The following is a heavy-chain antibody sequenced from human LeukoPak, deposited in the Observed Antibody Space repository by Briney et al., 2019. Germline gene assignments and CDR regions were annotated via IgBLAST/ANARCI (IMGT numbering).Heavy chain of an antibody. CDR1: GYTFTSYG. CDR3: ARRFPYGSGSYRPYYYYYMDV. V-gene: IGHV1-18*01. J-gene: IGHJ6*03. D-gene: IGHD3-10*01. Sequence: ASVKVSCKASGYTFTSYGISWVRQAPGQGLEWMGWISAYNGNTNYAQKLQGRVTMTTDTSTSTAYMELRSLRSDDTAVYYCARRFPYGSGSYRPYYYYYMDVWGKGTTVTISS. CDR2: ISAYNGNT.